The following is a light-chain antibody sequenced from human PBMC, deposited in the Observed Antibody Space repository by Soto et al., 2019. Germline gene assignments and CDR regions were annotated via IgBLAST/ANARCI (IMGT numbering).Light chain of an antibody. CDR2: TAS. CDR1: QTINNY. V-gene: IGKV1-39*01. Sequence: DIQMTQSPSSLSASVGDRVSITCRASQTINNYLNWFQQKPGEAPNLLIYTASTLQSGVPSRFSGTGSGTDFTLTINNLQPEDFATYYCQQGYYDAPVTFGQGTRLEI. J-gene: IGKJ5*01. CDR3: QQGYYDAPVT.